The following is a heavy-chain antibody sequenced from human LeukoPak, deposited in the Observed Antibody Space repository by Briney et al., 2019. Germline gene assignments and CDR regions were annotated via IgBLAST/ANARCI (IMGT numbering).Heavy chain of an antibody. J-gene: IGHJ4*02. D-gene: IGHD3-10*01. CDR1: GDSIDSYY. CDR2: IYYTGRT. Sequence: SETLSLTCTVSGDSIDSYYWSWIRQPPGKGLEWIGYIYYTGRTNYNPSLKSRLTMSVDTSKNQFSLKLSSVTAADTAVYYCARGARAITMVRGVRGFDYWGQGTLVTVSS. CDR3: ARGARAITMVRGVRGFDY. V-gene: IGHV4-59*12.